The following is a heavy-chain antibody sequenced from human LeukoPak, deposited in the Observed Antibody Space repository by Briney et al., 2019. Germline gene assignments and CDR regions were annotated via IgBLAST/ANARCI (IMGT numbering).Heavy chain of an antibody. Sequence: SETLSLTCTVSGVSISNFHWSWIRQPPGKGLEWIGLIYSGGSTNYSPSLRSRVTISVHTSKNQFSLNLNSVTAADTALYYCVRVFAGGSTAFDIWGQGTMVTVSS. CDR1: GVSISNFH. CDR2: IYSGGST. V-gene: IGHV4-59*01. CDR3: VRVFAGGSTAFDI. D-gene: IGHD3-10*01. J-gene: IGHJ3*02.